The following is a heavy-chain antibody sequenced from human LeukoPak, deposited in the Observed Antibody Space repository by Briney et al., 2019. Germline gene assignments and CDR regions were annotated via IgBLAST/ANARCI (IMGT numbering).Heavy chain of an antibody. J-gene: IGHJ4*02. CDR1: GGTFSNSA. Sequence: ASVKVSCKASGGTFSNSALSWVRQAPGQGLEWMGRINPNSGGTDYAQKFQGGVTLTRDTSISTAYMELTRLRSDDTAVYYCARDHYYASGSPSFDYWGQGTLVTVSS. V-gene: IGHV1-2*02. CDR3: ARDHYYASGSPSFDY. CDR2: INPNSGGT. D-gene: IGHD3-10*01.